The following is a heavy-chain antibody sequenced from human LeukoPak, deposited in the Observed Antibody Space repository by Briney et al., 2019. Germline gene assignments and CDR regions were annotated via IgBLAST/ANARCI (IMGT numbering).Heavy chain of an antibody. J-gene: IGHJ4*02. Sequence: PSETLSLTCAVYGGSFSGYYWSWIRQLPGKGLEWIGEINHSGSTNYNPSLKSRVTISVDTSKNQFSLKLSSVTAADTAVYYCARGRGDSSGYYYLNYWGQGTLVTVSS. CDR2: INHSGST. V-gene: IGHV4-34*01. D-gene: IGHD3-22*01. CDR3: ARGRGDSSGYYYLNY. CDR1: GGSFSGYY.